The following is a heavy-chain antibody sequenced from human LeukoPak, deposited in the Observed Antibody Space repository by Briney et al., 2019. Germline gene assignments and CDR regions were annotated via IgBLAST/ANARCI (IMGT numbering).Heavy chain of an antibody. V-gene: IGHV3-23*01. CDR3: AKDLEDSDVTVTRYLDH. CDR2: ISGSGGST. J-gene: IGHJ4*02. D-gene: IGHD4-17*01. CDR1: GFTFSSYA. Sequence: PGGSLRLSCAASGFTFSSYAMSWVRQAPGKGLEWVSTISGSGGSTYYADSVKGRFTISRDNSKNTLYLQMSSLRAEDTAVYYCAKDLEDSDVTVTRYLDHWGQGTLVTVSS.